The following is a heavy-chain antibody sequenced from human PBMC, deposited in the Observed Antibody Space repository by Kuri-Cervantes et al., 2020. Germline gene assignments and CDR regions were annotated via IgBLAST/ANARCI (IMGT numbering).Heavy chain of an antibody. V-gene: IGHV3-13*01. CDR2: IGTAGDT. CDR1: GFTFSSYD. D-gene: IGHD6-19*01. J-gene: IGHJ6*02. Sequence: GGSLRLSCAASGFTFSSYDMHWVRQATGKGLEWVSAIGTAGDTYYPGSVKGRFTISRENAKNSLYLQMNSLRAGDTAVYYCAREGIAVAWYAYYYYGMDVWGQGTTVTVSS. CDR3: AREGIAVAWYAYYYYGMDV.